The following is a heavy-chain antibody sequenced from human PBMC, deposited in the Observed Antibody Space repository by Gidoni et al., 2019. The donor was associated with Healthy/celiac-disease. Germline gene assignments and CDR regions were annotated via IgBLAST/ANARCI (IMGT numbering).Heavy chain of an antibody. V-gene: IGHV3-30*02. Sequence: GSNKYYADSVKGRFTISRDNSKNTLYLQMNSLRAEDTAVYYCAKDDTYPMVPTGGFDYWGQGTLVTVSS. J-gene: IGHJ4*02. D-gene: IGHD3-10*01. CDR3: AKDDTYPMVPTGGFDY. CDR2: GSNK.